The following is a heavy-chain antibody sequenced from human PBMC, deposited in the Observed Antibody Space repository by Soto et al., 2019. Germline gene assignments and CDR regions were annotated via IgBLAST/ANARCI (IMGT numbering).Heavy chain of an antibody. Sequence: SVKVSCKASGGTFSSYAISWVRQAPGQGLERMGGIIPIFGTANYAQKFQGRVTITADKSTSTAYMELSSLRSEDTAVYYCARSLIKTDYGDYEPPSLFDYWGQGTLVTVSS. CDR1: GGTFSSYA. D-gene: IGHD4-17*01. J-gene: IGHJ4*02. CDR3: ARSLIKTDYGDYEPPSLFDY. CDR2: IIPIFGTA. V-gene: IGHV1-69*06.